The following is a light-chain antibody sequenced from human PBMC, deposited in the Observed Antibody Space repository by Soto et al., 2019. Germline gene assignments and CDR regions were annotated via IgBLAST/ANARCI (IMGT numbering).Light chain of an antibody. J-gene: IGKJ2*01. Sequence: AIQMTQSPSSLSASVGDRVTITCRASQDIRNELGWYQQKSGTAPKLLIYGASNLQSGVPSRFSGSGSGTDFTLTISSLQPEDFVTYYCLQDYNYPRTFGQGTNLEI. CDR3: LQDYNYPRT. CDR2: GAS. CDR1: QDIRNE. V-gene: IGKV1-6*01.